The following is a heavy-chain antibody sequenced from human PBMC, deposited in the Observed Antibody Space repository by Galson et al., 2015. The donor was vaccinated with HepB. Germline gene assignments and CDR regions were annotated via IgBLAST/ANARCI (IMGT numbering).Heavy chain of an antibody. CDR1: GFTFRNYG. CDR2: IKEDGSEK. CDR3: ARGSAFFIY. V-gene: IGHV3-7*03. Sequence: SLRLSCAASGFTFRNYGMTWIRQAPGKGLEWVANIKEDGSEKYYLDSVRGRFTISRDNAESSLYLQMSSLRAEDTAVYCCARGSAFFIYWGQGTLVTVSS. J-gene: IGHJ4*02. D-gene: IGHD3-16*01.